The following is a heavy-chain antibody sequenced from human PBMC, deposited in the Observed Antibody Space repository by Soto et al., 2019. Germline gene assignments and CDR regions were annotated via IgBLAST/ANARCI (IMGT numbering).Heavy chain of an antibody. Sequence: QVNLVQSGAEVKKPGASVKVSCKGSGYAFTTYGITWVRQAPGQGLEWMGWISAHTGNTNYAQKLQGRVTVARDTSTSTAYMELRSLRSVDTAVYYCAGGRDGDYWGQGALVTVSS. CDR1: GYAFTTYG. CDR3: AGGRDGDY. CDR2: ISAHTGNT. D-gene: IGHD6-6*01. J-gene: IGHJ4*02. V-gene: IGHV1-18*01.